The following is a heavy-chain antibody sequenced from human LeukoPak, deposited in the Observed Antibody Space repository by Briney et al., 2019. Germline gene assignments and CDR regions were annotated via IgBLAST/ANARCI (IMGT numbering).Heavy chain of an antibody. J-gene: IGHJ4*02. V-gene: IGHV3-23*01. CDR2: IGGSGGGT. Sequence: GGSLRLSCAASEFTFSNYAMNWVRQAPGEGLEWVSSIGGSGGGTFYADSVKGRFTISRDNSRNTLYLQMSSLRVEDTAVYYCAKSLYCSGRSCGLDHWGQGTLVTVSS. CDR1: EFTFSNYA. CDR3: AKSLYCSGRSCGLDH. D-gene: IGHD2-15*01.